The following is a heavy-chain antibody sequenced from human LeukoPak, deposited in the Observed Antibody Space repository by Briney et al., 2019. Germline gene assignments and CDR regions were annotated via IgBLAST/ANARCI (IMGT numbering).Heavy chain of an antibody. CDR2: ISSSSSYI. J-gene: IGHJ4*02. Sequence: GGSRKLSCAASGFTFSSYSINWSGRAPGRGREWFSSISSSSSYIYYADSVKGRFTISRDNAKNSLYLQMNSLRAEDTAVYYCARDLRFGGATPNYWGQGTLVTVSS. D-gene: IGHD3-16*01. CDR1: GFTFSSYS. CDR3: ARDLRFGGATPNY. V-gene: IGHV3-21*01.